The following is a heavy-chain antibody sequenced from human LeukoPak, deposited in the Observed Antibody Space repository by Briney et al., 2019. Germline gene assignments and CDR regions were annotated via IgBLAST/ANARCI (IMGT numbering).Heavy chain of an antibody. CDR3: ARGNHYYGSGSYYYYYYYGMDV. J-gene: IGHJ6*02. V-gene: IGHV4-59*01. CDR1: GGSISSYY. CDR2: IYYSGST. Sequence: SETLSLTCTVSGGSISSYYWSWIRQPPGKGLEWIGYIYYSGSTNYNPSLKSRVTILVDTSKNQFSLKLSSVTAADTAVYYCARGNHYYGSGSYYYYYYYGMDVWGQGTTVTVSS. D-gene: IGHD3-10*01.